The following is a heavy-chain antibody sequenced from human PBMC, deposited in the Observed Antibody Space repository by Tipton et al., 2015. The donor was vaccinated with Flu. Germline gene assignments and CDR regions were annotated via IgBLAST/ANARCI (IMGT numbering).Heavy chain of an antibody. CDR3: ARDLWNDRRAYYYYGVDV. V-gene: IGHV4-39*07. CDR1: GDSISTTIYY. CDR2: IYYSGTT. J-gene: IGHJ6*02. Sequence: LRLSCTVSGDSISTTIYYWGWVRQPPGKGLEWIGSIYYSGTTYYSPSLKSRVTISVDSSKNEFSLTLASLTAADTAVYYCARDLWNDRRAYYYYGVDVWDQGP. D-gene: IGHD1-1*01.